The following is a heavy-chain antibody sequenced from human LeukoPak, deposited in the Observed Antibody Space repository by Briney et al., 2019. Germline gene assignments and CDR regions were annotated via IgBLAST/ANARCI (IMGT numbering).Heavy chain of an antibody. CDR1: GFAVSSNY. J-gene: IGHJ4*02. CDR3: AIRKSGNAIDY. Sequence: GGSLGLSGAASGFAVSSNYLGWLRQAQGNGLEWVAVIYSGGSTNYADSVKGRFTISRDNSKNTLYLLMNSLRAEDTAVYYCAIRKSGNAIDYWGEGTLVSVSS. D-gene: IGHD5-12*01. CDR2: IYSGGST. V-gene: IGHV3-66*01.